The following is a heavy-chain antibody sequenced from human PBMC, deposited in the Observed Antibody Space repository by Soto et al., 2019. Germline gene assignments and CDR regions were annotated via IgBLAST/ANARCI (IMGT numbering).Heavy chain of an antibody. Sequence: GVSVTVSCKASGYTFTSYYMHWVRQAPGQGLEWMGIINPSGGSTSYAQKFQGRVTMTRDTSTSTVYMELSSLRSEDTAVYYCARDPSIVVVVAAPGYYGMDVWGQGTTVTVSS. CDR1: GYTFTSYY. J-gene: IGHJ6*02. CDR3: ARDPSIVVVVAAPGYYGMDV. D-gene: IGHD2-15*01. CDR2: INPSGGST. V-gene: IGHV1-46*01.